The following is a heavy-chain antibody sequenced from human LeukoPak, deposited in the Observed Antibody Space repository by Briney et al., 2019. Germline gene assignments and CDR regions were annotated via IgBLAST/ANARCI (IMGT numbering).Heavy chain of an antibody. CDR2: ISGSGGST. Sequence: GSLRLSCAASGFTFSSYAMSWVRQAPGKGLEWVSAISGSGGSTYYADSVKGRFTISRDNSKNTLYLRMNSLRAEDTAVYYCAKDYSSSWQSYFDYWGQGTLVTVSS. CDR3: AKDYSSSWQSYFDY. CDR1: GFTFSSYA. J-gene: IGHJ4*02. D-gene: IGHD6-13*01. V-gene: IGHV3-23*01.